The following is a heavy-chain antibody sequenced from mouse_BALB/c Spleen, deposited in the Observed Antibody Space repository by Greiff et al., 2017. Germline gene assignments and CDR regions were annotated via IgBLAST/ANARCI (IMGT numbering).Heavy chain of an antibody. CDR3: ARHSYGNSYAMDY. J-gene: IGHJ4*01. V-gene: IGHV5-12-2*01. D-gene: IGHD2-1*01. Sequence: EVKLVESGGGLVQPGGSLKLSCAASGFTFSSYTMSWVRQTPEKRLEWVAYISNGGGSTYYPDTVKGRFTISRDNAKNTLYLQMSSLKSEDTAMYYCARHSYGNSYAMDYWGQGTSVTVSS. CDR2: ISNGGGST. CDR1: GFTFSSYT.